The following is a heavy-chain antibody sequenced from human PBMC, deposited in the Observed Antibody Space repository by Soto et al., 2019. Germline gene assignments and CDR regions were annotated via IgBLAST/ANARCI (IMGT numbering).Heavy chain of an antibody. CDR1: EFSVSSRY. CDR2: IYSGGST. D-gene: IGHD6-6*01. J-gene: IGHJ4*02. V-gene: IGHV3-66*01. Sequence: WGSLTLTCVASEFSVSSRYMYWVRQAQGKGLEFVSVIYSGGSTYYADSVKGRFTISRDNSKNTLYLQMNGLRAEDTAVYYCASGLEGNYLDSWGQGTLVTVSS. CDR3: ASGLEGNYLDS.